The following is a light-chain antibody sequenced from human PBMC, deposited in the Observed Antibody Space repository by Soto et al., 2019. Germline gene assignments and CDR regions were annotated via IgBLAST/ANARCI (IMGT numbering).Light chain of an antibody. CDR1: NSNIGAPYD. V-gene: IGLV1-40*01. Sequence: QAVVTQPPSVSGAPGQRITTSCTGSNSNIGAPYDVHWYQQLPGTAPKLLIYGNNNRPSGVPDRFSGSKYGTSASLAITGLQAEDEADYYCQSYDSSLSAYVFGSGTKLTVL. CDR3: QSYDSSLSAYV. CDR2: GNN. J-gene: IGLJ1*01.